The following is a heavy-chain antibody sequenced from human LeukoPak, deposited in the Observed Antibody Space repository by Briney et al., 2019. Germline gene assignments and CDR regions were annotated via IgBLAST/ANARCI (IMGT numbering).Heavy chain of an antibody. J-gene: IGHJ2*01. CDR3: ARTYGSSGLGYFDL. Sequence: SETLSLTCTVSGGSISSYYWSWIRQPPGKGLEWIGYIYYSGSTNYSPSLKSRLTISVDTSKNQFSLRLSSVTAADTAVYYCARTYGSSGLGYFDLWGRGTLVTVSS. CDR2: IYYSGST. V-gene: IGHV4-59*01. D-gene: IGHD6-13*01. CDR1: GGSISSYY.